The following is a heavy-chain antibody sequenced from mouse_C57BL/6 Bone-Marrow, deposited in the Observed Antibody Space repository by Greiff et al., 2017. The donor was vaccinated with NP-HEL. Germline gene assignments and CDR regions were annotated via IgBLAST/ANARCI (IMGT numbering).Heavy chain of an antibody. CDR3: ARKDGMVTTGY. V-gene: IGHV1-64*01. J-gene: IGHJ3*01. CDR2: IHPNSGST. CDR1: GYTFTSYW. D-gene: IGHD2-2*01. Sequence: QVHVKQSGAELVKPGASVKLSCKASGYTFTSYWMHWVKQRPGQGLEWIGMIHPNSGSTNYNEKFKSKATLTVDKSSSTAYMQLSSLTSEDSAVYYCARKDGMVTTGYWGQGTLVTVSA.